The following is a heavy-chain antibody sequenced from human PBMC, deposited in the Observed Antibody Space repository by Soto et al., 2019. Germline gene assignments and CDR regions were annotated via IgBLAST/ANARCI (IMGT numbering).Heavy chain of an antibody. D-gene: IGHD3-3*01. CDR3: ARVSYDFWSGYPPYYFDY. Sequence: ASVKVSCKASGGTFSSYAISWVRQAPGQGLEWMGGIIPIFGTANYAQKFQGRVTITADKSTSTAYMELSSLRSEDTAVYYCARVSYDFWSGYPPYYFDYWGQGTLVTVSS. V-gene: IGHV1-69*06. CDR1: GGTFSSYA. CDR2: IIPIFGTA. J-gene: IGHJ4*02.